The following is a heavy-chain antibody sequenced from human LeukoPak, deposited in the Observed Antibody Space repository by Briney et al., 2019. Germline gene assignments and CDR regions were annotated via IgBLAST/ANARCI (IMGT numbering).Heavy chain of an antibody. D-gene: IGHD5-24*01. Sequence: SETLSLTCTVSGASIRSGDYYWSWIRQPPGKGLEWIGYIYDSGSTYYNPSLKSRVALSVDTSKNQFSLKLSSLTAADTAVYYCAKSREEIRGLDAFDIWGQGTMVTVSS. CDR2: IYDSGST. CDR1: GASIRSGDYY. J-gene: IGHJ3*02. CDR3: AKSREEIRGLDAFDI. V-gene: IGHV4-31*03.